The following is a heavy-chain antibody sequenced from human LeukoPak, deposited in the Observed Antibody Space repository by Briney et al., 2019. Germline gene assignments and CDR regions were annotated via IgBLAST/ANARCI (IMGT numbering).Heavy chain of an antibody. J-gene: IGHJ4*02. CDR1: GGSISSYY. Sequence: KSSETLSLTCTVSGGSISSYYWSWIRQPPGKGLGWIGHIYTSGSTNYNPSLKSRVTMSVDTSKNQFFLKLSSVTAADTAVYYCARDVVAAVGSFDYWGQGILVAVSS. D-gene: IGHD6-13*01. CDR3: ARDVVAAVGSFDY. V-gene: IGHV4-4*08. CDR2: IYTSGST.